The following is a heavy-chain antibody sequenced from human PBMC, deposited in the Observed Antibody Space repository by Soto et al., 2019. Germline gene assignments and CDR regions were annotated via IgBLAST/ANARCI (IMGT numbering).Heavy chain of an antibody. CDR2: ISGSGGST. J-gene: IGHJ6*02. Sequence: LRLSCAASGFTFSSYAMSWVRQAPGKGLEWVSAISGSGGSTYYADSVKGRFTISRDNSKNTLYLQMNSLRAEDTAVYYCAKDGYFTQGGMDVWGQGTTVTVSS. CDR3: AKDGYFTQGGMDV. D-gene: IGHD2-2*03. CDR1: GFTFSSYA. V-gene: IGHV3-23*01.